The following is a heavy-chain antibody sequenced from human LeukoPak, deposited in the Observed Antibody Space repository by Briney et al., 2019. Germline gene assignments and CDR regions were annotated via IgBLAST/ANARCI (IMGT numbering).Heavy chain of an antibody. Sequence: ASVKVSCKASGYTFTSYGISWVRQAPGQGLEWMGWISTCNGNTNYAQKLQGRVTMTTDTSTSTAYMELRSLRSDDTAVYYCASKGTAAGTDYWGQGTLVTVSS. CDR3: ASKGTAAGTDY. D-gene: IGHD6-13*01. J-gene: IGHJ4*02. V-gene: IGHV1-18*01. CDR2: ISTCNGNT. CDR1: GYTFTSYG.